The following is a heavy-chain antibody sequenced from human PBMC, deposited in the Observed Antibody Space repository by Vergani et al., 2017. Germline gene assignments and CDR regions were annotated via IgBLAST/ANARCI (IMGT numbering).Heavy chain of an antibody. Sequence: QLQLQESGPRLVKPSETLSLTCSLSGMSISNNNYYWGWIRQPPGKGLEWIGSIYDSRNNNYSPSLKSRVSISVDTSKNQFSLILTSVTAADTSVYYCARHFRQLALNDVFDIWGHGTLVTVSS. J-gene: IGHJ3*02. CDR2: IYDSRNN. V-gene: IGHV4-39*01. D-gene: IGHD6-6*01. CDR1: GMSISNNNYY. CDR3: ARHFRQLALNDVFDI.